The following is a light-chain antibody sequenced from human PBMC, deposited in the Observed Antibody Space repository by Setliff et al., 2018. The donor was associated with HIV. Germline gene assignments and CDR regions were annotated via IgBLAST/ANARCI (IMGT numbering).Light chain of an antibody. J-gene: IGLJ1*01. CDR2: EVT. Sequence: QSALTQPPSASGSPGQSVTISCTGTSSDVGGYNYVSWYQQHPGKAPKLIIYEVTKRPSGVPDRFSGSKSGNTASLTVSGLQAEDEADYYCNSYGASRVVGTGTKVHRP. V-gene: IGLV2-8*01. CDR1: SSDVGGYNY. CDR3: NSYGASRV.